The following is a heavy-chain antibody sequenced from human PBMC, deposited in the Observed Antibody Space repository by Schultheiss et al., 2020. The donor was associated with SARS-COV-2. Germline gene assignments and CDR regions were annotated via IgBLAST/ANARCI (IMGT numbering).Heavy chain of an antibody. J-gene: IGHJ5*02. D-gene: IGHD2-15*01. CDR1: GFTFNNYG. V-gene: IGHV3-7*03. Sequence: GGSLRLSCAASGFTFNNYGMHWVRQAPGKGLEWVANIKQDGSEKYYVDSVKGRFTISRDNSKNTLYLQMNSLRSEDTAVYYCARDLGYCSGGSCRNWFDPWGQGTLVTVSS. CDR2: IKQDGSEK. CDR3: ARDLGYCSGGSCRNWFDP.